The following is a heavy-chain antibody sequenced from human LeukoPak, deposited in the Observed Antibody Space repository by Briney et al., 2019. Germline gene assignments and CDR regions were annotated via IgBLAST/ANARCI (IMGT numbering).Heavy chain of an antibody. CDR1: GYSFTSYW. D-gene: IGHD6-19*01. J-gene: IGHJ4*02. CDR3: ARPSSGWYVLDY. Sequence: GESLKISCRGSGYSFTSYWISWVRQMPGKGLEWMGRIDPSDSYTNYSPSFQGHVTISADKSISTAYLQWSSLKASDTAMYYCARPSSGWYVLDYWGQGTLATVSS. CDR2: IDPSDSYT. V-gene: IGHV5-10-1*01.